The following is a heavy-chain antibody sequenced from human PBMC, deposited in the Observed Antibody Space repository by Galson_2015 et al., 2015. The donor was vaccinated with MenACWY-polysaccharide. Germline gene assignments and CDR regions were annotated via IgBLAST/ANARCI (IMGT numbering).Heavy chain of an antibody. V-gene: IGHV3-33*01. D-gene: IGHD3-10*02. J-gene: IGHJ3*02. CDR3: AREGSRIVFHAFDI. CDR1: GSKFRGSG. CDR2: IQYDGSQK. Sequence: LRLSCAASGSKFRGSGLHWVRPAPGKGLGWVAVIQYDGSQKQYIDSVRGRFSISRDNSKNTLYLEMNSLRAEDTALYYCAREGSRIVFHAFDIWGQGTMVIVSS.